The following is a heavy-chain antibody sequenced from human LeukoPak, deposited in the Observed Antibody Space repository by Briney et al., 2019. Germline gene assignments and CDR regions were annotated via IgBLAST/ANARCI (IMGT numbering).Heavy chain of an antibody. CDR1: GFTFSNYW. D-gene: IGHD6-19*01. V-gene: IGHV3-7*01. CDR2: IKQDGNEK. Sequence: GGSLRLSCEASGFTFSNYWMSWVRQAPGKGLEWVANIKQDGNEKSYVDSVKGRFTISRDNAKNSLYLQMNSLRAEDTAVYFCAGYSSGWYNAFDIWGQGTMVTVSS. CDR3: AGYSSGWYNAFDI. J-gene: IGHJ3*02.